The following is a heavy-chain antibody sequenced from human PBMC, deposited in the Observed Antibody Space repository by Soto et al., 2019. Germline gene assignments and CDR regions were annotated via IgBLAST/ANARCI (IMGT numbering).Heavy chain of an antibody. CDR1: GFTFNSYG. J-gene: IGHJ4*02. CDR2: VSYDGSKQ. Sequence: GGSLRLSCAASGFTFNSYGIHWVRQAPGQGLEWVAGVSYDGSKQYYTDSVRGRFTISRDNSKNTLYLQMNSLRAEDTAVYYCAKELHTSSGWSQVIYWGQGTLVTVSS. V-gene: IGHV3-30*12. D-gene: IGHD6-19*01. CDR3: AKELHTSSGWSQVIY.